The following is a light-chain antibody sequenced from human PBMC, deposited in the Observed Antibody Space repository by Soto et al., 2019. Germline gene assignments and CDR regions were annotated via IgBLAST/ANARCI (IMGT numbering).Light chain of an antibody. V-gene: IGKV1-5*03. CDR3: QHYNSYGT. CDR1: QTISSW. J-gene: IGKJ1*01. Sequence: DIQMTQSPSTLSGSVGGRVTITCRASQTISSWLAWYQQIPGKAPKLLIYKASTLKSGVPSRFSGSGSGTEFTLTISSLQPDDFATYDCQHYNSYGTFGQGTKGDI. CDR2: KAS.